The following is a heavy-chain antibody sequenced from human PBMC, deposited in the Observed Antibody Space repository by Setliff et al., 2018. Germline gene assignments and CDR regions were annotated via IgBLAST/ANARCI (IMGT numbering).Heavy chain of an antibody. CDR3: VREGVDSRSSTDYRYYMDV. D-gene: IGHD3-22*01. J-gene: IGHJ6*03. CDR1: GGTFSNYD. CDR2: IIPMFGTT. V-gene: IGHV1-69*05. Sequence: SVKVSCKASGGTFSNYDISWVRQAPGQGLEWMGGIIPMFGTTNYARKFQGRVTIITDESTSTAFMQLSSLRSEDTAVYYCVREGVDSRSSTDYRYYMDVWGKGTTVTVSS.